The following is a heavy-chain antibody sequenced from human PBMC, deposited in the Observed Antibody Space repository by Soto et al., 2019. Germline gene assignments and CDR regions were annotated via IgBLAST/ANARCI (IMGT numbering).Heavy chain of an antibody. CDR2: IIPIFGTA. Sequence: GASVKVSCKASGGTFSSYAISWVRQAPEQGLEWMGGIIPIFGTANYAQKFQGRVTITADESTSTAYMELSSLRSEDTAVYYCARPYYYDSSGYPYYYYGMDVWGQGTTVTVSS. V-gene: IGHV1-69*13. CDR1: GGTFSSYA. J-gene: IGHJ6*02. CDR3: ARPYYYDSSGYPYYYYGMDV. D-gene: IGHD3-22*01.